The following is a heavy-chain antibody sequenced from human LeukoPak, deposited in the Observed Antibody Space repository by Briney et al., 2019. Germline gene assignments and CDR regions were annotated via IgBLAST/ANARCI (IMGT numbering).Heavy chain of an antibody. D-gene: IGHD2-2*01. Sequence: GSLRLSCAASGFTFSSYAMSWVRQAPGKGLEWIGEINHSGSTNYNPSLKSRVTISVDTSKNQFSLKLSSVTAADTAVYYCARGGASPDCSSTSCYSHWFDPWGQGTLVTVSS. CDR2: INHSGST. CDR1: GFTFSSYA. CDR3: ARGGASPDCSSTSCYSHWFDP. V-gene: IGHV4-34*01. J-gene: IGHJ5*02.